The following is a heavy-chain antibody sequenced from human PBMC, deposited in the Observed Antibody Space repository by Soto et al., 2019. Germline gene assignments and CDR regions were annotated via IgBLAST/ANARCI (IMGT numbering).Heavy chain of an antibody. CDR3: AKGVLSFHYGMEF. V-gene: IGHV3-23*01. J-gene: IGHJ6*02. D-gene: IGHD3-10*01. CDR1: GFTFNTYP. CDR2: ISSTAGRTS. Sequence: PGGYLRLSCATSGFTFNTYPMTWVRQAPGKGLEWVASISSTAGRTSSYADSVKGRFAIARDFSDNSVYLEMNNLRVGDTAVYGCAKGVLSFHYGMEFWGQGTTVTVS.